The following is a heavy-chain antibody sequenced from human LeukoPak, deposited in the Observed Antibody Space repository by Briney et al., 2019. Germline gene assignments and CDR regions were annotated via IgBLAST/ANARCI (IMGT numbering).Heavy chain of an antibody. J-gene: IGHJ4*02. V-gene: IGHV1-18*01. CDR2: ISAYNGNT. CDR1: GYTFTSYG. D-gene: IGHD3-3*01. Sequence: ASVKVSCKASGYTFTSYGISWLRQAPVQGLEWMGWISAYNGNTNYAQKLQGRVTMTTDTSTSTAYMELRSLRSDDTAVYYCARVGHRYYDFWSGYRQYYFDYWGQGTLVTVSS. CDR3: ARVGHRYYDFWSGYRQYYFDY.